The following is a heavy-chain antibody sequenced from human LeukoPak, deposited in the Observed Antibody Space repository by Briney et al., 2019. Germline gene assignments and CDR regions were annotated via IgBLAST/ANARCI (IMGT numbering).Heavy chain of an antibody. CDR3: ARENRGRYCSSTSCYSHYYYNYMDV. Sequence: GASVKVSCKASGYTFTGYYMHWVRQAPGQGLEWMGGIIPIFGTANYAQKFQGRVTITTDESTSTAYMELSSLRSEDTAVYYCARENRGRYCSSTSCYSHYYYNYMDVWGKGTTVTVSS. D-gene: IGHD2-2*02. V-gene: IGHV1-69*05. J-gene: IGHJ6*03. CDR1: GYTFTGYY. CDR2: IIPIFGTA.